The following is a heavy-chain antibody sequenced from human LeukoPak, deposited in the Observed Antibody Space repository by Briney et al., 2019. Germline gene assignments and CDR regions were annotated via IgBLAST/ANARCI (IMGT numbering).Heavy chain of an antibody. J-gene: IGHJ5*02. V-gene: IGHV3-23*01. Sequence: GGSLRLSCAASGLTFSSYAMSWVRQAPGKGLEWVLAISGSGGSTYYADSVKGRFTISRDNSKNTLSLQMNSLRAEDTAVYYCAKGIDYGDYEVFDPRGQGTLVTVSS. CDR2: ISGSGGST. CDR3: AKGIDYGDYEVFDP. D-gene: IGHD4-17*01. CDR1: GLTFSSYA.